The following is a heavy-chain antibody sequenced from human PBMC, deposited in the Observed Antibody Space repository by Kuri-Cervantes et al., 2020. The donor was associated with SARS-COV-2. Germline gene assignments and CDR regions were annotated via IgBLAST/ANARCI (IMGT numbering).Heavy chain of an antibody. CDR1: GGSFSGYY. J-gene: IGHJ4*02. CDR3: ARGRPVTTFYRTSYFDY. CDR2: INHSGST. Sequence: SQTLSLTCAVYGGSFSGYYWSWIRQPPGKGLEWIGEINHSGSTNYNPSLKSRVTISVDTSKNQFSLKLSSMTAADTAVYYCARGRPVTTFYRTSYFDYWGQGTLVTVSS. V-gene: IGHV4-34*01. D-gene: IGHD4-17*01.